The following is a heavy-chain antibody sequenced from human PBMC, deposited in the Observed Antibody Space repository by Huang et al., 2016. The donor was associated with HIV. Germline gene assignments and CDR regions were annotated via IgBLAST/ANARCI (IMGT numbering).Heavy chain of an antibody. J-gene: IGHJ3*01. CDR1: GYKFTGYY. Sequence: QVHLVQSGADMKKPGASVTVSCKASGYKFTGYYIHWVRQAPGQGLEWMGRVNPKTGVTYYAQKVQGRVTMTTDASVTTGYMELRSLTSDDTAIYYCAIGQYTSTPNAFDLWGQGTLVTVSS. V-gene: IGHV1-2*06. CDR3: AIGQYTSTPNAFDL. CDR2: VNPKTGVT. D-gene: IGHD2-2*02.